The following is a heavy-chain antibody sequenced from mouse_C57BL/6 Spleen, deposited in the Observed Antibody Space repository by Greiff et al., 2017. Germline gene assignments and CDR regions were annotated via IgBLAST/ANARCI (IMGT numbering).Heavy chain of an antibody. CDR1: GYSITSGYY. J-gene: IGHJ2*01. V-gene: IGHV3-6*01. CDR3: ARRGGFGYGFDY. D-gene: IGHD1-1*01. Sequence: EVQLQESGPGLVKPSQSLSLTCSVTGYSITSGYYWNWIRQFPGNKLEWMGYISYDGSNNYNPSLKNRISITRDTSKNQFFLKLNSVTTEDTATYYCARRGGFGYGFDYWGQGTTLTVSS. CDR2: ISYDGSN.